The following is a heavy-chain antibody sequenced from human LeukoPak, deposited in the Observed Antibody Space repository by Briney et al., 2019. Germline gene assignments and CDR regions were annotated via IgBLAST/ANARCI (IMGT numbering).Heavy chain of an antibody. J-gene: IGHJ5*02. V-gene: IGHV4-34*01. CDR3: ARGPLYYYGSGSYDP. D-gene: IGHD3-10*01. CDR1: GGSFSGYY. CDR2: INHSGST. Sequence: ASETLSLTCAVYGGSFSGYYWSWIRQPPGKGLEWIGEINHSGSTNYNPSLKSRVTISVDTSKNQFSLKLSSVTAADTAVYYCARGPLYYYGSGSYDPWGQGTLVTVSS.